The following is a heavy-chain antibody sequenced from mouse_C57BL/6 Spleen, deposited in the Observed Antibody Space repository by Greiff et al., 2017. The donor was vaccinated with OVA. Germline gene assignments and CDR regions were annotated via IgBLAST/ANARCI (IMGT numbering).Heavy chain of an antibody. V-gene: IGHV5-6*01. Sequence: EVMLVESGGDLVKPGGSLKLSCAASGFTFSSYGMSWVRQTPDKRLEWVATISSGGSYTYYPDSVKGRFTISRDNAKNTLYLQMSSLKSEDTAMYYCARSYGSSYWYFDVWGTGTTVTVSS. CDR1: GFTFSSYG. CDR2: ISSGGSYT. D-gene: IGHD1-1*01. CDR3: ARSYGSSYWYFDV. J-gene: IGHJ1*03.